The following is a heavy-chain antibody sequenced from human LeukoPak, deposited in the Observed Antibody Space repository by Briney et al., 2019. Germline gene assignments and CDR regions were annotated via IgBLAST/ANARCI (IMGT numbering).Heavy chain of an antibody. V-gene: IGHV3-23*01. Sequence: PVRSLRLSCAASGFTFSSYAMSWVRRAPGKGLDWVAASSGSGGNTYYADSLKGRFTVSRDNSKNTLYLEIRTLRAEATAVYYCARDLHPRLAGYFDYWGQGTLVTVSS. CDR2: SSGSGGNT. CDR1: GFTFSSYA. D-gene: IGHD3-3*02. J-gene: IGHJ4*02. CDR3: ARDLHPRLAGYFDY.